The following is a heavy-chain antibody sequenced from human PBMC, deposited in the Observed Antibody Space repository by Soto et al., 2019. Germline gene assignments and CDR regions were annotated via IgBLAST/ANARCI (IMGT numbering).Heavy chain of an antibody. Sequence: EVQLLESGGGLVRPGGSLRLSCTVSGFMFSSYAMTWDRQPPGKGLEWVSTISGSGGSTYYSDSVRGRFTTSRDNSKKMLYLEMNRLKGDDTALYYCAKDASWGDHYYFDNWGQGTLVTVSS. J-gene: IGHJ4*02. V-gene: IGHV3-23*01. CDR3: AKDASWGDHYYFDN. D-gene: IGHD2-21*02. CDR2: ISGSGGST. CDR1: GFMFSSYA.